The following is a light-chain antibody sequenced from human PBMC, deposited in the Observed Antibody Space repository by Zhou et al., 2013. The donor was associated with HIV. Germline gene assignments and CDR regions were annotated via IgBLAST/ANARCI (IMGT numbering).Light chain of an antibody. Sequence: DIQMTQSPSSLSASVGDRVTITCRASQGIRHDLGWYQQRPGKAPKRLIYAASSLQSGVPSRFSGSGSGTEFTLTISSLQPEDFATYYCQQANSFPPYSFGQGTKLEIK. CDR2: AAS. CDR3: QQANSFPPYS. J-gene: IGKJ2*03. V-gene: IGKV1-17*01. CDR1: QGIRHD.